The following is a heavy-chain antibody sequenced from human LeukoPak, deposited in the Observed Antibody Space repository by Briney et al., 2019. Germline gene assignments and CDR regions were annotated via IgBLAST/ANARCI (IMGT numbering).Heavy chain of an antibody. CDR2: ISSSSSYI. D-gene: IGHD6-13*01. V-gene: IGHV3-21*01. Sequence: GGSLRLSCAASGFTFSSYSMNWVRQAPGKGLEWVSSISSSSSYIYYADSVKGRFTISRDNAKNSLYLQMNSLRAEDTAVYYCARSKTSSSWYGNWFDPWGQGTLVTVSS. CDR3: ARSKTSSSWYGNWFDP. CDR1: GFTFSSYS. J-gene: IGHJ5*02.